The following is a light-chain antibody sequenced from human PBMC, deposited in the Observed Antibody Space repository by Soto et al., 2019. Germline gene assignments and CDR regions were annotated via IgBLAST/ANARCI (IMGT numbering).Light chain of an antibody. V-gene: IGLV2-23*02. J-gene: IGLJ3*02. CDR3: CSSAVGAIWV. CDR2: EVT. CDR1: SSDVGSYNI. Sequence: QSALTQPASVSGSPGQSIAISCTGSSSDVGSYNIVSWYQQHPGKAPKLLLYEVTKRHSVVSDRFSGSKSGSTASLTISGLQAEDAADYYCCSSAVGAIWVFGGGTKLTV.